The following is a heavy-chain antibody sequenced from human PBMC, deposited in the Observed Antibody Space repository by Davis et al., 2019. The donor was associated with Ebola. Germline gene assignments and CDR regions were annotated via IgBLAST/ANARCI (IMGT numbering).Heavy chain of an antibody. CDR1: GYTFRKYG. CDR3: ARGYNWNYANMDV. V-gene: IGHV1-18*04. D-gene: IGHD1-7*01. J-gene: IGHJ6*02. Sequence: ASVKVSCKASGYTFRKYGISWVRQAPGQGLEWVGWNSADNTNTKYAQRVQGRLTMTADTSTNTASMELRSLRSDDTAIYFCARGYNWNYANMDVWGQGTSVTVSS. CDR2: NSADNTNT.